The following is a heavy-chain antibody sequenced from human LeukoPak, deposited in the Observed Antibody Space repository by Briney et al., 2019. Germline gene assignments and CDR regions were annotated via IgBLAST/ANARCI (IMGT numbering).Heavy chain of an antibody. CDR3: ARGTPYCSSASCYNY. D-gene: IGHD2-2*02. CDR2: IIPIFGTA. Sequence: ASVKVSCKASGGTFSSYAISWVRQAPGQGLEWMGGIIPIFGTANYAQKFQGRVTITADKSTSTAYMELSSLRSEDTAVYYCARGTPYCSSASCYNYWGQGTLVTVSS. J-gene: IGHJ4*02. V-gene: IGHV1-69*06. CDR1: GGTFSSYA.